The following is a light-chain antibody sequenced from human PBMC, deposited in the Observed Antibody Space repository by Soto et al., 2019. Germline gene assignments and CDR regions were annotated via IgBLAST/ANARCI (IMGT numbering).Light chain of an antibody. Sequence: DIQMTQSPSTLSASVGDRVTITCRASQRVSSWLAWYQQKPGKAPKLLIYQASSLQSGVPSRFSGTGSGTEFTLSISSLQPDDFATYYCQQYYSYPWTFGRGTKVEIK. J-gene: IGKJ1*01. V-gene: IGKV1-5*03. CDR3: QQYYSYPWT. CDR2: QAS. CDR1: QRVSSW.